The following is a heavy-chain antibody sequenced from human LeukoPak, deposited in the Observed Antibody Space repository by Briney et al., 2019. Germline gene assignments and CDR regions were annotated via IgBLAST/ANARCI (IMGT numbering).Heavy chain of an antibody. CDR1: GFTFNDYY. J-gene: IGHJ4*02. CDR2: INLNSGGT. Sequence: GASVKVSCKASGFTFNDYYIHWVRQAPGQGLDYMGHINLNSGGTFYVQKFQGRVTMTRDTSISTAYMDLSRLTSDDTAVYFCASDPSSSDNFFDFWGQGTLVTVSS. V-gene: IGHV1-2*06. D-gene: IGHD6-6*01. CDR3: ASDPSSSDNFFDF.